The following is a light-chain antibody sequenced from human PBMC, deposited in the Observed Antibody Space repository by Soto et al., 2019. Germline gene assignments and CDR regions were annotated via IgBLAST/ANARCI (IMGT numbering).Light chain of an antibody. J-gene: IGKJ4*01. CDR1: QSISNY. CDR2: AAS. V-gene: IGKV1-39*01. Sequence: DIQMTQSPSSLSASVGDRVTITCRASQSISNYLNWYQQKPGKAPKLLMYAASSLQSGVPSRFSGSGSGTDFTLTISSLQPEDLAVYYCQQNNSVPFTFGRGTAVEIK. CDR3: QQNNSVPFT.